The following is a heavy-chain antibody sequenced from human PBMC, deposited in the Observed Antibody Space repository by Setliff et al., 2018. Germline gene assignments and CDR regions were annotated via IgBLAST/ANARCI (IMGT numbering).Heavy chain of an antibody. J-gene: IGHJ4*02. D-gene: IGHD3-10*01. V-gene: IGHV3-48*03. CDR2: FSSSGSI. CDR3: FGAGTCSY. Sequence: PGGSLRLSCAASGFTFSSHTMNWVRQGPGKGLEWVAYFSSSGSISYANSVKGRFTISRDNAKNSLSLQMNSLRTEDTAVYYCFGAGTCSYWGQGTLVTVSS. CDR1: GFTFSSHT.